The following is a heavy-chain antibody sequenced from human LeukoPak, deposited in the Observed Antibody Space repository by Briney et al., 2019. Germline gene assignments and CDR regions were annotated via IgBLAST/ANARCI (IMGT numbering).Heavy chain of an antibody. CDR1: GFTFSSYA. CDR2: ITATGGTT. D-gene: IGHD3-10*01. J-gene: IGHJ4*02. Sequence: GGSLRLSCAASGFTFSSYAMSWFRQVPGKGLEWVSTITATGGTTYYADSVKGRFTISRDNSRNTLSLQMNSLRAEDTAVYYCAKDWGYASGTYYTYWGQGTLVTVSS. CDR3: AKDWGYASGTYYTY. V-gene: IGHV3-23*01.